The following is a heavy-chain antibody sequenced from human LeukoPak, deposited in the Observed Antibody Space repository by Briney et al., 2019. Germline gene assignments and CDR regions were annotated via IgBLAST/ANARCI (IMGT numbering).Heavy chain of an antibody. CDR1: GFTFSDYY. V-gene: IGHV3-11*01. Sequence: GGSLRLSCAASGFTFSDYYMSWIRQAPGKGLEWVSYISSSGSNIYYADSVKGRFTISRDNAKNSLYLQMNSLRAEDTALYYCARDLRGIRAWSLLNDAFDIWGQGTMVTVSS. CDR2: ISSSGSNI. CDR3: ARDLRGIRAWSLLNDAFDI. D-gene: IGHD3-3*02. J-gene: IGHJ3*02.